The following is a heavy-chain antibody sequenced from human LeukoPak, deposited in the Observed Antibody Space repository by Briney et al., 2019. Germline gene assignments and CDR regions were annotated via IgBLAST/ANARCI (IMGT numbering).Heavy chain of an antibody. D-gene: IGHD6-6*01. CDR3: ARESEDSSY. CDR1: GGSISSYY. J-gene: IGHJ4*02. V-gene: IGHV4-59*01. CDR2: IYYSGST. Sequence: SETLSLTCTVSGGSISSYYWSWIRQPPGKGLEWIGYIYYSGSTNYNPSLKSRVTISVDTSKNQFSLKLSSVTAADTAVYYCARESEDSSYWGQGTLVTVSS.